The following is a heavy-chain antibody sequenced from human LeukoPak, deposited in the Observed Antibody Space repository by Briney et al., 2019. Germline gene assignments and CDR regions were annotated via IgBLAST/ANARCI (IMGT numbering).Heavy chain of an antibody. CDR1: GFTFTSSA. D-gene: IGHD3-9*01. V-gene: IGHV1-58*02. Sequence: TSVKVSCKASGFTFTSSAMQWVRQARGQRLEWIGWIVVGSGNTNYAQKFQERVTITRDMSTSTAYMELSSLRSEDTAVYYCAASGFDWLLGTYYFDYWGQGTLVTVSS. CDR3: AASGFDWLLGTYYFDY. J-gene: IGHJ4*02. CDR2: IVVGSGNT.